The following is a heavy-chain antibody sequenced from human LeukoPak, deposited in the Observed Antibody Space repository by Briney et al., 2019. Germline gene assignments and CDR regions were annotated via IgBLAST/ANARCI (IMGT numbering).Heavy chain of an antibody. CDR2: IYPGDSDT. CDR1: GYSFTSYW. J-gene: IGHJ5*02. Sequence: GESLKISCKGSGYSFTSYWIGRVRQLPGKGLEWMGIIYPGDSDTRYSPSFQGQVTISADKSISTAYLQWSSLKASDTAMYYCARYSGSYLNWFDPWGQGTLVTVSS. D-gene: IGHD1-26*01. CDR3: ARYSGSYLNWFDP. V-gene: IGHV5-51*01.